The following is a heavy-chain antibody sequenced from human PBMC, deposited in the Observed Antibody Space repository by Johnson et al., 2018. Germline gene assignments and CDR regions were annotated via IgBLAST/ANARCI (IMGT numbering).Heavy chain of an antibody. CDR2: IRSNSAYI. CDR1: GFTFSRYT. CDR3: AGGWEEMATITRYFQH. J-gene: IGHJ1*01. D-gene: IGHD5-24*01. Sequence: EVQLVESGGGLVKPGGSLRLSCAASGFTFSRYTLNWVRQAPGKGLEWVSSIRSNSAYIYYADSVKGRCTISGDNAKNSLYLQMNSLGAEDTAVYYGAGGWEEMATITRYFQHWGQGTLVTVSS. V-gene: IGHV3-21*01.